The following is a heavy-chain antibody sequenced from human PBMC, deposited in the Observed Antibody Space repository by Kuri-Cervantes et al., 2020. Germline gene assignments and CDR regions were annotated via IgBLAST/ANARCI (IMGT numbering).Heavy chain of an antibody. J-gene: IGHJ3*02. CDR2: IWCDGSNK. D-gene: IGHD1-1*01. CDR3: ARTWNDRDDAFDI. V-gene: IGHV3-33*01. Sequence: GGSLRLSCAASGFTFSSYGMPWVRQAQGRGLEWVAVIWCDGSNKYYADSVKGRFTISRDNSKKTLYLQMKSLRAEDTAVYYCARTWNDRDDAFDIWGQGTMVTVSS. CDR1: GFTFSSYG.